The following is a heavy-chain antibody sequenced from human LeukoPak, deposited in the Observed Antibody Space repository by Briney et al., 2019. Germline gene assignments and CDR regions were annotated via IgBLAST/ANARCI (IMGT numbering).Heavy chain of an antibody. CDR2: IYRGNTT. Sequence: GGSLRLSCAAPGFNVSTNHMIWVRQAPGEGLEWVSVIYRGNTTYYADSVKGRFTISRDNSKNTLYLQMNSLRAEDTAVYYCASRGLGYSYGLLYWGQGSLVTVSS. CDR3: ASRGLGYSYGLLY. V-gene: IGHV3-53*01. CDR1: GFNVSTNH. J-gene: IGHJ4*02. D-gene: IGHD5-18*01.